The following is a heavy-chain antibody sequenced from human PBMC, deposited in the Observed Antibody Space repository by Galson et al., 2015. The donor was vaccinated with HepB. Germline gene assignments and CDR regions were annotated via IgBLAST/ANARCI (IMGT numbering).Heavy chain of an antibody. Sequence: SLRLSCAASGFTFSSYAMSWVRQAPGKGLEWVSAISGSGGSTCYADSVKGRFTISRDNSKNTLYLQMNSLRAEDTAVYYCVGGAVAGHLGGNYYYGMDVWGQGTTVTVSS. J-gene: IGHJ6*02. CDR2: ISGSGGST. CDR1: GFTFSSYA. CDR3: VGGAVAGHLGGNYYYGMDV. D-gene: IGHD6-19*01. V-gene: IGHV3-23*01.